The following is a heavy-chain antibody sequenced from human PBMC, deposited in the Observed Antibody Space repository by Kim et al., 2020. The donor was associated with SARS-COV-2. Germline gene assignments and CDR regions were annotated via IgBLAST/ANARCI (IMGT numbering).Heavy chain of an antibody. CDR1: EYSFTHYW. CDR3: VMITITTYFDL. D-gene: IGHD3-9*01. Sequence: GESLKISCQGSEYSFTHYWVGWVRQLPGKGLEWMGIIYPGDSDARYSPSFQGHVTISVDKSINTAYLQWGSLKTSDTAMYYWVMITITTYFDLWGQGTLVSVTS. V-gene: IGHV5-51*01. J-gene: IGHJ4*02. CDR2: IYPGDSDA.